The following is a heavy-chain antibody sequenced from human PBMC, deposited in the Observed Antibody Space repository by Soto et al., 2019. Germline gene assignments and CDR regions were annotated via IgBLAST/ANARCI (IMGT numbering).Heavy chain of an antibody. Sequence: SETLSLTCAVSGDSISSAYWWTWVRQTPGKGLEWIGEIYRTGNTNYNPVLKSRVSISLDKSKNYFSLNMTSVTVADTAIYYCARCGGVAAGRLRVWYYLDSCGQGPLVTVYS. J-gene: IGHJ4*02. D-gene: IGHD6-25*01. CDR1: GDSISSAYW. CDR2: IYRTGNT. CDR3: ARCGGVAAGRLRVWYYLDS. V-gene: IGHV4-4*02.